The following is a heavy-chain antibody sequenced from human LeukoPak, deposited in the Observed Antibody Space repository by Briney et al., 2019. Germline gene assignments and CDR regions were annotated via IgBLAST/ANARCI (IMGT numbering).Heavy chain of an antibody. CDR1: GGSFSGYY. D-gene: IGHD3-10*01. J-gene: IGHJ6*03. V-gene: IGHV4-34*01. CDR3: ARGSSGGPGGYYYYYMDV. Sequence: SETLSLTCAVYGGSFSGYYWSWIRQPPGKGLEWIGEINHSGSTNYNPSLKSRVTISVDTSKNQFPLKLSSVTAADTAVYYCARGSSGGPGGYYYYYMDVWGKGTTVTVSS. CDR2: INHSGST.